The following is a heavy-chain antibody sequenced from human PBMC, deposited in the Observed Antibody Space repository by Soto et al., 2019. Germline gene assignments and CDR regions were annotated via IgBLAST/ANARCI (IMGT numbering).Heavy chain of an antibody. CDR2: IWYDGSNK. CDR3: ARDQYSSSWYRACGY. J-gene: IGHJ4*02. D-gene: IGHD6-13*01. CDR1: GFTFSSYG. V-gene: IGHV3-33*01. Sequence: PGGSLRLSCAASGFTFSSYGMHWVRQAPGKGLEWVAVIWYDGSNKYYADSVKGRFTISRDNSKNTLYLQMNSLRAEDTAVYYCARDQYSSSWYRACGYWGQGTLVTVSS.